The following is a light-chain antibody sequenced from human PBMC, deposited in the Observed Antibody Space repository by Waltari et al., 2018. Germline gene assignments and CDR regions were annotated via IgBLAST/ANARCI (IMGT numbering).Light chain of an antibody. CDR3: QQRRDWPLT. V-gene: IGKV3-11*01. CDR2: DTS. J-gene: IGKJ4*01. CDR1: QSVTNY. Sequence: DIVLTQSPAILSLSPGERSSLSCRASQSVTNYLAWYQQKPGTAPRLLIYDTSNRATGIPARFSGSGFGTDFTLTISSLEPEDFAVYYCQQRRDWPLTFGGGTKVEIK.